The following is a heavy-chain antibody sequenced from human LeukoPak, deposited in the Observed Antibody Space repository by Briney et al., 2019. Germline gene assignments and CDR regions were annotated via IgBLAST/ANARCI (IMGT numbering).Heavy chain of an antibody. Sequence: SETLSLTCTVSGGSISSYYWSWIRQPPGKGLEWIGYIYYSGSTNYNPSLKSRVTISVDTSKNQFSLKLSSVTAADTAVYYCARDGLWDAFDIWGQGTMVTVSS. V-gene: IGHV4-59*01. CDR1: GGSISSYY. CDR2: IYYSGST. D-gene: IGHD3-16*01. J-gene: IGHJ3*02. CDR3: ARDGLWDAFDI.